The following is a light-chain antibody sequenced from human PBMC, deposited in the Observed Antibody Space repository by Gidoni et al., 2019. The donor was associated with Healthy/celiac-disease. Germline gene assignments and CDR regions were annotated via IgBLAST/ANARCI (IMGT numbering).Light chain of an antibody. J-gene: IGKJ4*01. CDR2: AAS. CDR3: QQSYSTPLT. V-gene: IGKV1-39*01. CDR1: QSISSY. Sequence: DIPLNQYPSSLSASVGDRVTITCRASQSISSYLNWYQQKPGKAPKLLIYAASSLQSGVPSRFSGSGSGTDFTLTISSLQPEDFATYYCQQSYSTPLTFGGGTKVEIK.